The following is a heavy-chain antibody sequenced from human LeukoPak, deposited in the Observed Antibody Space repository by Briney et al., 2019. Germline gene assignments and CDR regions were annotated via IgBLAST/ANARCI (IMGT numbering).Heavy chain of an antibody. Sequence: PSETLSLTCTVSGGSISSSSYYWGWIRQPPGKGLEWIGSIYYSGSTYYNPSLKSRVTISVDTSKNQFSLKLSSVTAADTAVYYCARALNRITRAFDIWGQGTMVTVSS. D-gene: IGHD3-10*01. J-gene: IGHJ3*02. V-gene: IGHV4-39*07. CDR2: IYYSGST. CDR3: ARALNRITRAFDI. CDR1: GGSISSSSYY.